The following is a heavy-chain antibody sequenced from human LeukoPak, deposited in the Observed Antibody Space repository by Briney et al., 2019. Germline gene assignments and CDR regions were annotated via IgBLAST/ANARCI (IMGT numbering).Heavy chain of an antibody. V-gene: IGHV4-59*01. J-gene: IGHJ5*02. CDR2: IYYSGST. D-gene: IGHD5-12*01. CDR3: ARGRYSGYDALNWFDP. CDR1: GGSFSGYY. Sequence: SETLSLTCAVYGGSFSGYYWSWIRQPPGKGLEWIGYIYYSGSTNYNPSLKSRVTISVDTSKNQFSLKLSSVTAADTAVYYCARGRYSGYDALNWFDPWGQGTLVTVSS.